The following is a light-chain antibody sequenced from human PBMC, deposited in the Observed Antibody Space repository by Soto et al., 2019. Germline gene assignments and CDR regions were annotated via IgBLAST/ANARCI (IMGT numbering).Light chain of an antibody. V-gene: IGLV2-14*01. Sequence: QSVLTQPASVSGSPRQSIAISCTGTSSDVGAYEYVSWYQHYPGKAPKLIIYDVTNRPSGVSDRFSGSKSGNTASLTISGLHTEDEAEYHCTSYTRSSTLGFGGGTKVTVL. CDR2: DVT. CDR3: TSYTRSSTLG. CDR1: SSDVGAYEY. J-gene: IGLJ2*01.